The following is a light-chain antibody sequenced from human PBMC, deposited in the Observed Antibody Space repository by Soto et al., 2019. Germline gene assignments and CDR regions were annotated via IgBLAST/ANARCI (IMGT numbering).Light chain of an antibody. Sequence: DIQMTQSPSSLSASVGDRVTITCRASQSISSYLNWYQQKPGKAPKLLIYAASSLQSGVPSRFSGSGSGTDFTLTISMLRHEDFATYYCQQSYSTPLTFGGGTKVEIK. CDR2: AAS. CDR1: QSISSY. CDR3: QQSYSTPLT. V-gene: IGKV1-39*01. J-gene: IGKJ4*02.